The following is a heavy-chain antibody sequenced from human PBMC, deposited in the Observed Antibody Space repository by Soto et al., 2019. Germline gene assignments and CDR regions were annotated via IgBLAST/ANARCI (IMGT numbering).Heavy chain of an antibody. CDR2: VYSSGGT. CDR3: ARGQRFSEWFDP. J-gene: IGHJ5*02. CDR1: GGSMTSYY. D-gene: IGHD3-3*01. Sequence: SETLSLTCTVSGGSMTSYYWTWIRQPAGKGLEWIGRVYSSGGTHYNPSLKSRVTISLDTSKNQFSLRLLSVTDADTAVYFCARGQRFSEWFDPWGQGTLVTAPQ. V-gene: IGHV4-4*07.